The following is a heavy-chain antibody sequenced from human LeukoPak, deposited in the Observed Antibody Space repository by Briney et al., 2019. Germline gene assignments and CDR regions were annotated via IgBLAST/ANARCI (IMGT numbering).Heavy chain of an antibody. V-gene: IGHV3-33*01. CDR1: EFTFGSYG. Sequence: PGGSLRLSCAASEFTFGSYGMHWVRQAPGKGLEWVAVIWYDGSNKYYADSVKGRFTISRDNSKNTLYLQMNSLRAEDTAVYYCARDLGTSRLGYWGQGTLVTISS. J-gene: IGHJ4*02. CDR3: ARDLGTSRLGY. D-gene: IGHD7-27*01. CDR2: IWYDGSNK.